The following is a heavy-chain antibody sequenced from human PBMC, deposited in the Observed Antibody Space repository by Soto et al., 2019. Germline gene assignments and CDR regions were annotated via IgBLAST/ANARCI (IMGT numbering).Heavy chain of an antibody. CDR2: IHYSGTT. V-gene: IGHV4-59*01. CDR1: GASINNYY. Sequence: QVQMQESGPGLVKPSETLSLTCTVSGASINNYYCNWVRQPPGKGLEWIGSIHYSGTTHYNPSLERRVTISRGAARNQFSLGLRSVTAADAAVYYCAGDTYGLDVWGQGTTVTVSS. CDR3: AGDTYGLDV. J-gene: IGHJ6*02.